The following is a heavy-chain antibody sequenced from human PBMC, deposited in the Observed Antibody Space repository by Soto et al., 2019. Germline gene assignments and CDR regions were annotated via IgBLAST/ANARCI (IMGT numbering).Heavy chain of an antibody. J-gene: IGHJ4*02. CDR2: IYYSGST. D-gene: IGHD4-17*01. V-gene: IGHV4-59*08. Sequence: QVQLQESGPGLVKPSETLSLTCTVSGGSISSYYWSWIRQPPGKGLEWIGYIYYSGSTNYNPSLNIRVTISVDTSKNQFSLKLSSVTAADTAVYYCARRYGVYFDYWGQGTLVTVSS. CDR3: ARRYGVYFDY. CDR1: GGSISSYY.